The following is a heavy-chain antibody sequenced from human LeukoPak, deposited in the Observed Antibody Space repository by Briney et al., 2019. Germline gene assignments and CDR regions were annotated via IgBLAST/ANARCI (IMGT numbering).Heavy chain of an antibody. CDR3: ASAVHDYGDQYLVY. CDR1: GGSISSSKW. CDR2: IYHSGST. V-gene: IGHV4-4*02. Sequence: SETLSLTCAVSGGSISSSKWRSWVRQPPGKGLEWIGEIYHSGSTNYNPSLKSRVTISVDKSKNQFSLKLSSVTAADTAVYYCASAVHDYGDQYLVYWGQGTLVTVSS. D-gene: IGHD4-17*01. J-gene: IGHJ4*02.